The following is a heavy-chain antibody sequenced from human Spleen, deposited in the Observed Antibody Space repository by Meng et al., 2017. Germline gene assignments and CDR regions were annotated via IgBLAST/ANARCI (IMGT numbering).Heavy chain of an antibody. CDR3: ERPVDGSGSYYPSYFDY. D-gene: IGHD3-10*01. J-gene: IGHJ4*02. Sequence: KVSCKTSGYTFASYWIGWVRQMPGKGLEWMGIIYPGDSDTRYSPSFQGQVTISADKSISTPYLQWSSLKASDTAMYYCERPVDGSGSYYPSYFDYWGQGTLVTVSS. CDR1: GYTFASYW. V-gene: IGHV5-51*01. CDR2: IYPGDSDT.